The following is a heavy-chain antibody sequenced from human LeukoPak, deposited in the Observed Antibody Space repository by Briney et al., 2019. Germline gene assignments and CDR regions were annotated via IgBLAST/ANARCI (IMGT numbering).Heavy chain of an antibody. Sequence: PGGSLRLSCAASGFTFSSYAMSWVRQAPGKGLEWVSAISGSGGSTYYADSVKGRFTISRDNSKNTLYLQMNSLRAEDTAVYYCAKLAMDIVVVVAVTGTSGFDPWGQGTLVTVSS. CDR2: ISGSGGST. J-gene: IGHJ5*02. CDR3: AKLAMDIVVVVAVTGTSGFDP. D-gene: IGHD2-15*01. CDR1: GFTFSSYA. V-gene: IGHV3-23*01.